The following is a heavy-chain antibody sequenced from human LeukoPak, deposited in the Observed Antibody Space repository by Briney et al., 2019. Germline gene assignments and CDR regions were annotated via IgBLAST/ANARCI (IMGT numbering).Heavy chain of an antibody. J-gene: IGHJ5*02. CDR2: INPNSGGT. V-gene: IGHV1-2*02. D-gene: IGHD3-10*01. Sequence: ASVEVSWKASGYTFTGFYMHWVRQAPGQGLEWMGWINPNSGGTNYAQKFQGRVTMTRDTSISTAYMELSRLRSDHTAVYYCATARGGNWFHPRGDRTPGTVSS. CDR3: ATARGGNWFHP. CDR1: GYTFTGFY.